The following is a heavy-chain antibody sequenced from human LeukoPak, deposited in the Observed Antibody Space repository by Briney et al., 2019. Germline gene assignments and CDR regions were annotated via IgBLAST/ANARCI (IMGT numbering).Heavy chain of an antibody. V-gene: IGHV4-61*02. J-gene: IGHJ4*02. Sequence: SQTLSLTCTVSGGSISSGSYYWSWIRQPAGKGLEWIGRIYTSGSTNYNPSLKSRVTISVDTSKNQFSLKLSSVTAADTAVYYCARAPPHYFGSGSYYLDYWGQGTLVTVSS. CDR3: ARAPPHYFGSGSYYLDY. D-gene: IGHD3-10*01. CDR2: IYTSGST. CDR1: GGSISSGSYY.